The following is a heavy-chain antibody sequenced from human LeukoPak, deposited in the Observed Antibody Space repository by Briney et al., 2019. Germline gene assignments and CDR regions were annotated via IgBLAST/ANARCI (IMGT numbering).Heavy chain of an antibody. V-gene: IGHV1-18*01. CDR3: ARDVEMYYDSSAYGDY. J-gene: IGHJ4*02. Sequence: GASVKVSCKASGYTFTSYGISWVRQAPGQGLEWMGWIRPYNGNTNYAQKLQGRVTMTTDTSTSTAYMGLRSLRSDDTAIYYCARDVEMYYDSSAYGDYWGQGTLVTVSS. CDR2: IRPYNGNT. D-gene: IGHD3-22*01. CDR1: GYTFTSYG.